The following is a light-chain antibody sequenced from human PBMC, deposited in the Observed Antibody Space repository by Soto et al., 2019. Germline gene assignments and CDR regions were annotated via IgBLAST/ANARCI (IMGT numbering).Light chain of an antibody. Sequence: TQSPVTLSVSPGERATLSCRASQRVSRTLAWYQQKPGQAPRLLIYGAYTRATDVPDRFSGSGAGTEFTLTISSLQSEDSAVYYCQQYGSSPTFGEGTRLEIK. CDR2: GAY. CDR3: QQYGSSPT. J-gene: IGKJ5*01. CDR1: QRVSRT. V-gene: IGKV3-15*01.